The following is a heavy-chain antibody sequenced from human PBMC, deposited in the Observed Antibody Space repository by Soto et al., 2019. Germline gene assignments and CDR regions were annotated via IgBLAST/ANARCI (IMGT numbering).Heavy chain of an antibody. J-gene: IGHJ4*02. CDR2: ISGSGGST. V-gene: IGHV3-23*01. D-gene: IGHD6-13*01. CDR3: AKDPSSSSWYLPYYFDY. Sequence: EVQLLESGGGLVQPGGSLRLSCAASGFTFSSYAMSWVRQAPGKGLEWVSAISGSGGSTYYADSVKGRFTISRDNSKNTLYLQMNSLRAEDTAVYYCAKDPSSSSWYLPYYFDYWGQGTLVTVSS. CDR1: GFTFSSYA.